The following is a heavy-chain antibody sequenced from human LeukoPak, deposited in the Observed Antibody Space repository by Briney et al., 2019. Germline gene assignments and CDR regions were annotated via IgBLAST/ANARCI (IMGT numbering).Heavy chain of an antibody. CDR2: ISSSSSYI. CDR1: GFTFSSYS. J-gene: IGHJ4*02. V-gene: IGHV3-21*04. Sequence: GGSLRLSCAAFGFTFSSYSMNWVRQAPGKGLEWVSSISSSSSYIYYADSVKGRFTISRDNSKNTLYLQMNSLRAEDTAVYYCTKGTIWLPFDYWGQGTLVTVSS. D-gene: IGHD5-18*01. CDR3: TKGTIWLPFDY.